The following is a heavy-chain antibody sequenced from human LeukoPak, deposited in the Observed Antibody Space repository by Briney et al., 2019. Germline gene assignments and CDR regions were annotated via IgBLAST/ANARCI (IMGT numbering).Heavy chain of an antibody. J-gene: IGHJ1*01. V-gene: IGHV3-30*04. CDR2: ISYDGSNK. CDR1: GFTFSSYA. D-gene: IGHD2-21*02. Sequence: PGRSLRLSCAASGFTFSSYAMHWVRQAPGKGLEWVAVISYDGSNKYYADSVKGRFTISRDNAQNSMYLQMNSLRVEDTAVYYCTSWGDTTAEYFQRWGQGTLVTVSS. CDR3: TSWGDTTAEYFQR.